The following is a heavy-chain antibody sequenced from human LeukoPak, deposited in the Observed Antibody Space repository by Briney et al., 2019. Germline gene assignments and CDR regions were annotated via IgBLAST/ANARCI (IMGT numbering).Heavy chain of an antibody. Sequence: ASVTVSCKASGYTFTGYYMHWVRQAPGQGLEWMGWINPNSGGTNYAQRFQGRVTMTRDTSISTACMELSRLRSDDTAVYYCARDVYDSDYNWFDPWGQGTLVTVSS. J-gene: IGHJ5*02. CDR2: INPNSGGT. CDR1: GYTFTGYY. CDR3: ARDVYDSDYNWFDP. V-gene: IGHV1-2*02. D-gene: IGHD3-22*01.